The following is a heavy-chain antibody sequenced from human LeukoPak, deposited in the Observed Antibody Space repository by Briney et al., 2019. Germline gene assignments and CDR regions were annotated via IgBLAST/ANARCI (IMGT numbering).Heavy chain of an antibody. CDR3: ARGVQLERRFDP. J-gene: IGHJ5*02. D-gene: IGHD1-1*01. CDR1: GGSISSYY. V-gene: IGHV4-59*01. CDR2: IYYSGST. Sequence: SGTLSLTCTVSGGSISSYYWSWIRQPPGKGLEWIGYIYYSGSTNYNPSLKSRVTISVDTSKNNFSLKLSSVTAADTAVYYCARGVQLERRFDPWGEGTLVTVSS.